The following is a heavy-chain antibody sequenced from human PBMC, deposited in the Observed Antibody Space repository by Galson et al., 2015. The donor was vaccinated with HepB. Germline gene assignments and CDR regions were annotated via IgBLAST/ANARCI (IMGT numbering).Heavy chain of an antibody. Sequence: SLRLSCAASGFTFSSYGMHWVRQAPGKGLEWVAVIWYDGSNKYYADSVKGRFTISRDNSKNTLYLQMNSLRAEDTAVYYCAREGGDSSWYVSNWFDPWGQGTLVTVSS. CDR3: AREGGDSSWYVSNWFDP. CDR2: IWYDGSNK. CDR1: GFTFSSYG. J-gene: IGHJ5*02. D-gene: IGHD6-13*01. V-gene: IGHV3-33*01.